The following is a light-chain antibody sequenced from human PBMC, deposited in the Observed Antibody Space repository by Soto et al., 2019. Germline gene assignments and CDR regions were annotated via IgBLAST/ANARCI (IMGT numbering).Light chain of an antibody. Sequence: QSALTQPASVSGSPGQSIAISCTGSSSDVGIYNYVSWYQQHPGKVLKLIIYEVTKRPSGVPDRFSGSKSGNTASLTVSGLQAEDEAEYYCSSYAGTNNHHAFGTGTKVTVL. V-gene: IGLV2-8*01. CDR3: SSYAGTNNHHA. CDR1: SSDVGIYNY. J-gene: IGLJ1*01. CDR2: EVT.